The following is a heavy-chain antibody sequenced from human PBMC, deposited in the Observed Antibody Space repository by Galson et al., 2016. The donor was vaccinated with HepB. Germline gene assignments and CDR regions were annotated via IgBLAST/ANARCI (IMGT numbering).Heavy chain of an antibody. V-gene: IGHV3-23*01. CDR1: GFTFSDYD. CDR3: ASHRAGSGSNRRLDY. D-gene: IGHD1-26*01. CDR2: ISGLGSIT. Sequence: SLRLSCAASGFTFSDYDMGWVRQAPGRGLEWISGISGLGSITYYADSVKGRFTISRDNFKNTMYLQMNSLRAEDTAMYYCASHRAGSGSNRRLDYWGQGALVTVPS. J-gene: IGHJ4*02.